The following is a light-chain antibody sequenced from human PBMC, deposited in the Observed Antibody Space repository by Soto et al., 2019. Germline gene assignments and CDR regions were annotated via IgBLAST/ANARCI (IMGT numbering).Light chain of an antibody. CDR2: GAS. Sequence: EIVMTQSPATLSVSPGERANLSCRASQSVSSNLAWYQQKPGQAPRLLIYGASTRATGIPARFSGSGSGTEFTLTISSLQSEDVAVYYCQQDNNWPPWTFGQGTKVEIK. CDR3: QQDNNWPPWT. CDR1: QSVSSN. V-gene: IGKV3-15*01. J-gene: IGKJ1*01.